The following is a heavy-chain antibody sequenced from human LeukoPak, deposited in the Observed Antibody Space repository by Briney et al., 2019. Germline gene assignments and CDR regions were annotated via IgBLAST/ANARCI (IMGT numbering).Heavy chain of an antibody. CDR1: GFTFSSYG. CDR3: VRSVYNWNDVDY. D-gene: IGHD1-20*01. V-gene: IGHV3-48*04. CDR2: ISSTVITT. J-gene: IGHJ4*02. Sequence: GGSLRLSCAASGFTFSSYGMHWVRQAPGKGLEWVSYISSTVITTYYADSVKGRFTISRDNAKNSLYLQMNSLRAEDTAVYYCVRSVYNWNDVDYWGQGTLVTVSS.